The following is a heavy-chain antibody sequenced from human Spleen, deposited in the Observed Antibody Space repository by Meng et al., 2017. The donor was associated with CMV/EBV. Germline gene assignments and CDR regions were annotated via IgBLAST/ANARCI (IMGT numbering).Heavy chain of an antibody. CDR2: IKRKSDGVTI. Sequence: FTNAWMNWVRQAPGKGLEWVGRIKRKSDGVTIDYAAPVRGRFTISRDDSKNMLYLQMNSLRDEDTAIYYCAKGVMPCSGSSCYTAFDYWGQGTLVTVSS. V-gene: IGHV3-15*07. CDR1: FTNAW. J-gene: IGHJ4*02. CDR3: AKGVMPCSGSSCYTAFDY. D-gene: IGHD2-2*02.